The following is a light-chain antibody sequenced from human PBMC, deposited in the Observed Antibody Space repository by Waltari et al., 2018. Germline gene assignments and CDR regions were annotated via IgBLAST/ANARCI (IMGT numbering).Light chain of an antibody. J-gene: IGLJ1*01. CDR1: SSDIGHSDH. CDR2: EVT. CDR3: CSYAGSDHFYV. V-gene: IGLV2-8*01. Sequence: QSALTQPPSASGSPGQSVTISCPGTSSDIGHSDHVSWYQQHPGTAPQLIIHEVTKRPSGVPDRFSGSKSGNTASLTVSGLQAEDEAEYYCCSYAGSDHFYVFGTGTHVTVL.